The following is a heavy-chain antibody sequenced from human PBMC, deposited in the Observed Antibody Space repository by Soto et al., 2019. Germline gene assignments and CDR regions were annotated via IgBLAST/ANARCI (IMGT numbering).Heavy chain of an antibody. Sequence: QVQLVESGGGVVQPGRCLRLSCADSGFNFSSYAMHWVRQVPGKVLEWVAVISYDGSNKYYSDSVKGRFTISRDNSKNTLYLQMNSLRAEDTAVYYCARGIGSSWYVLDYWGQGTLVTVSS. CDR1: GFNFSSYA. CDR2: ISYDGSNK. CDR3: ARGIGSSWYVLDY. J-gene: IGHJ4*02. V-gene: IGHV3-30-3*01. D-gene: IGHD6-13*01.